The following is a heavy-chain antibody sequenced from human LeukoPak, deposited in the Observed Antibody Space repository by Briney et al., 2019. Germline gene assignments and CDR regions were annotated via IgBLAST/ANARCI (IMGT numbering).Heavy chain of an antibody. J-gene: IGHJ4*02. CDR1: GFPVSGYY. V-gene: IGHV3-53*01. D-gene: IGHD3-22*01. Sequence: GGSLRLSCAASGFPVSGYYMSWVRQAPGRGLEWVSVIYSGGTTYYADSVKGRFTISRDDSKNTLYLQMNSLRAEDTAVYYCARMLISSGYYDDYWGQGTLVTVSS. CDR3: ARMLISSGYYDDY. CDR2: IYSGGTT.